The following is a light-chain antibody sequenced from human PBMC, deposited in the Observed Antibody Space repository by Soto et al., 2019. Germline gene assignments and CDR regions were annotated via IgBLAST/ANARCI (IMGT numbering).Light chain of an antibody. V-gene: IGLV2-11*01. CDR3: CSYADNFAYV. CDR1: NSDVGRYNF. CDR2: NVT. Sequence: QSALTQPRSVSGAPGQSVTISCTGTNSDVGRYNFVSWYQHHPGKAPKLMVYNVTERHSGVPDRFSGSMSGNTASLTISGLQTEDEADYSCCSYADNFAYVFGTGTKLTVL. J-gene: IGLJ1*01.